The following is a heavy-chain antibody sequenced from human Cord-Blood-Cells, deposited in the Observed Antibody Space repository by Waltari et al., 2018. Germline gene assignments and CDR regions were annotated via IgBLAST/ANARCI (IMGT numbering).Heavy chain of an antibody. Sequence: QVQLVQSGSELKKPGASVTVSCKASGYTFTSYAMKWLRQSPGQGLEWMGWINTNPGNPTYAQGFTGRFVFSLDTSVSTAYLQISSLKAEDTAVYYCARDQTDYYDSSGYYYYWGQGTLVTVSS. J-gene: IGHJ4*02. CDR2: INTNPGNP. D-gene: IGHD3-22*01. V-gene: IGHV7-4-1*02. CDR3: ARDQTDYYDSSGYYYY. CDR1: GYTFTSYA.